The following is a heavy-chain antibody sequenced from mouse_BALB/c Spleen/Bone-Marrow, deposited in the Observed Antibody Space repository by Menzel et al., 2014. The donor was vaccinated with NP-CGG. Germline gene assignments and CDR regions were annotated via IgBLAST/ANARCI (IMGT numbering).Heavy chain of an antibody. CDR1: GYSFTGYT. CDR2: INPYNGGT. D-gene: IGHD1-1*01. Sequence: EVKLMESGPELVKPGASMKISCKASGYSFTGYTMNWVKQSHGKNLEWIGLINPYNGGTSYNQKFKGKATLTVDKSSSTAYMELLSPTSEDSAVYYCAREDYGSSYGFAYWGQGTLVTVSA. V-gene: IGHV1-18*01. J-gene: IGHJ3*01. CDR3: AREDYGSSYGFAY.